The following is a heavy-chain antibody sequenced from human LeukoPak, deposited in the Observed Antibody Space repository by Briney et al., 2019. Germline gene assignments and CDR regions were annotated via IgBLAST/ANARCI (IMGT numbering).Heavy chain of an antibody. Sequence: PGGSLRLSCAASGFTFSSYAMSWIRQPPGKGLEWIGYINYSGTTNYNPSLKSRVTISVDTSKNQLSLKLSSVTAADTAVYYCARDLGNYFGYFDYWGQGNLVTVSS. D-gene: IGHD1-7*01. CDR2: INYSGTT. V-gene: IGHV4-59*01. CDR3: ARDLGNYFGYFDY. CDR1: GFTFSSYA. J-gene: IGHJ4*02.